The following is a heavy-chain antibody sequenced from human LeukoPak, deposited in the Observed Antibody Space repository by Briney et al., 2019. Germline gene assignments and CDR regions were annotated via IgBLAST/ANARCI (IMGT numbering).Heavy chain of an antibody. CDR1: GFTFSDRY. CDR3: AREWLALDY. CDR2: ISGSGRTI. Sequence: GGSLRLSCVASGFTFSDRYMSWVRQAPGKGLEWVSHISGSGRTIYYADSVKGRFSISRDNAKNSLYLQMNSLRADDTAVYYCAREWLALDYWGQGTLVTVSS. V-gene: IGHV3-11*01. D-gene: IGHD6-19*01. J-gene: IGHJ4*02.